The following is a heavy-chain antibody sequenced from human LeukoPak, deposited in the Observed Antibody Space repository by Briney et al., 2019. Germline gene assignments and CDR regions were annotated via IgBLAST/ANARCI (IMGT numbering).Heavy chain of an antibody. J-gene: IGHJ4*02. CDR1: GYTFTSYY. D-gene: IGHD2-2*01. Sequence: GASVKVPCKASGYTFTSYYMHWVRQAPGQGLEWMGIINPSGGSTSYAQKFQGRVTMTRDTSTSTVYMELSSLRSEDTAVYYCARDRLVGVVPAAKGRNGNPYYFGYWGQGTLVTVSS. CDR3: ARDRLVGVVPAAKGRNGNPYYFGY. V-gene: IGHV1-46*01. CDR2: INPSGGST.